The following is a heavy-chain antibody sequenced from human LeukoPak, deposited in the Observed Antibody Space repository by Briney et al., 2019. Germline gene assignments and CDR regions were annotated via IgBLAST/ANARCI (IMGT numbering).Heavy chain of an antibody. V-gene: IGHV4-59*01. CDR1: GGSISTYY. Sequence: SETLSLTCTVSGGSISTYYWSWVRQPPGKGLEWIGYIYYSGSTDYNPSLKSRVTISVDTSKNQFSLELSSVTAADTAVYHCARGGAYGSGSIYDYWGQGTLVTVSS. D-gene: IGHD3-10*01. J-gene: IGHJ4*02. CDR2: IYYSGST. CDR3: ARGGAYGSGSIYDY.